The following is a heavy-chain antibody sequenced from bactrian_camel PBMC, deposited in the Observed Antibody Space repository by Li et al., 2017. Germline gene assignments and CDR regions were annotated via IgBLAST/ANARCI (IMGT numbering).Heavy chain of an antibody. D-gene: IGHD7*01. CDR2: LWTGDGAT. V-gene: IGHV3S1*01. CDR1: GYSYRSNC. CDR3: AAEYSPCTLSTRGADFRY. J-gene: IGHJ6*01. Sequence: QLVESGGGSVQSGGSLRLSCASSGYSYRSNCLAWFRQRPEKAREGVAILWTGDGATFYSHSVKGRFTLSKDNVKNTLTLEMTGLKPEDTAMYYCAAEYSPCTLSTRGADFRYWGQGTQVTVS.